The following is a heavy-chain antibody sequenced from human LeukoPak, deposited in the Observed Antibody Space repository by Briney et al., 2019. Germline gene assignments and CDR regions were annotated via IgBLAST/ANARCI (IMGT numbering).Heavy chain of an antibody. CDR1: GFSFSDHE. V-gene: IGHV3-48*03. Sequence: GGSLRLSCAASGFSFSDHEMNWVRQAPGKGLEWVSYLSSSGNAYYADSVKGRFTISRDNPKNSLYLQMTSLRADDTAVYYCASGRGSYSPDYWGQGTLVTVSS. CDR3: ASGRGSYSPDY. J-gene: IGHJ4*02. CDR2: LSSSGNA. D-gene: IGHD1-26*01.